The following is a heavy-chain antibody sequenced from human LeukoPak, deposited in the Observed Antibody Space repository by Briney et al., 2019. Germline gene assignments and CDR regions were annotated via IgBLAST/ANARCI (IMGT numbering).Heavy chain of an antibody. D-gene: IGHD3-10*02. CDR3: AELGITMIGGV. CDR1: GFTFSSYE. CDR2: ISSSGSTI. Sequence: GGSPRLSCAASGFTFSSYEMNWIRQAPGKGLEWVSYISSSGSTIYYADSVKGRFTISRDDAKNSLYLQMNSLRAEDTAVYYCAELGITMIGGVWGKGTTVTISS. J-gene: IGHJ6*04. V-gene: IGHV3-48*03.